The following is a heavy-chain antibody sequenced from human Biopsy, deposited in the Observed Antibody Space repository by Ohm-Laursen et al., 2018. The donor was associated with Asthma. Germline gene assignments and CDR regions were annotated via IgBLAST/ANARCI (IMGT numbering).Heavy chain of an antibody. CDR1: PFTYE. D-gene: IGHD6-19*01. CDR3: AREGVAGTHIED. V-gene: IGHV3-30-3*01. CDR2: ISYDGSSI. Sequence: SLSLSCTASPFTYEMHWVRQAPGKGLEWGAVISYDGSSIYYADSVKGRFTISRDNSKNTLSLQMNSLTAEGTAVYYCAREGVAGTHIEDWGQGTLVTVSS. J-gene: IGHJ4*02.